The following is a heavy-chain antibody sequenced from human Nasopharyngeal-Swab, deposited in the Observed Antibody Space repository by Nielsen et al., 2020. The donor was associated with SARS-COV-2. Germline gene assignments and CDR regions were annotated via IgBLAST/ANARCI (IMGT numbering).Heavy chain of an antibody. CDR3: ARDYYDNYDSDF. CDR2: INPYNGDT. V-gene: IGHV1-2*02. Sequence: ASVTVSCKPSGYTFPDYYIHWVRQVPGQGLEWVGCINPYNGDTFYAQNFQGRVTVTRDTSRSTAYIDLSRLRSDDTAVYYCARDYYDNYDSDFWGQGTLVTVSS. J-gene: IGHJ4*02. D-gene: IGHD3-22*01. CDR1: GYTFPDYY.